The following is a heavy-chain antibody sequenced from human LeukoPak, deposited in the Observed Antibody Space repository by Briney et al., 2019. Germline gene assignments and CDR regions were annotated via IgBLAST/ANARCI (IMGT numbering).Heavy chain of an antibody. CDR3: ARDWGKGCSSTSCSDY. J-gene: IGHJ4*02. CDR2: INPNSGGT. D-gene: IGHD2-2*01. CDR1: GYTFTGYY. Sequence: SVKVXCKASGYTFTGYYMHWVRQAPGQGLEWMXWINPNSGGTNYAQKFQGRVTMTRDTSISTAYMELSRLRSDDTAVYYCARDWGKGCSSTSCSDYWGQGTLVTVSS. V-gene: IGHV1-2*02.